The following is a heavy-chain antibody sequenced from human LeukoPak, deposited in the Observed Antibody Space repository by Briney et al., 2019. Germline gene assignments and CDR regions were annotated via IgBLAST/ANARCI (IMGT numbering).Heavy chain of an antibody. CDR1: GYTLTELS. J-gene: IGHJ4*02. V-gene: IGHV1-24*01. D-gene: IGHD2-8*01. CDR3: ARDQWPGGFTVLDY. CDR2: FDPEDGET. Sequence: AASVKVSCKVSGYTLTELSMHWVRQAPGKGLEWMGGFDPEDGETIYAQKFQGRVTMTEDTSTDTAYMELSSLRSEDTAVYYCARDQWPGGFTVLDYWGQGTLVTVSS.